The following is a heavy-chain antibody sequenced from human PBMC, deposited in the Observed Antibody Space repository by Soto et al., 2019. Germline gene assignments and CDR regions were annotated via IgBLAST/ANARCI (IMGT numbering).Heavy chain of an antibody. Sequence: SQTLSLTCTVSGGSISSSYWSWIRQPPGKGLEWIGYIYYSGSTNYNPSLKSRVTISVDTSKNQFSLKLSSVTAADTAVYYCARDLYGWFDPWGQGTLVTVSS. CDR2: IYYSGST. V-gene: IGHV4-59*12. D-gene: IGHD3-16*01. J-gene: IGHJ5*02. CDR3: ARDLYGWFDP. CDR1: GGSISSSY.